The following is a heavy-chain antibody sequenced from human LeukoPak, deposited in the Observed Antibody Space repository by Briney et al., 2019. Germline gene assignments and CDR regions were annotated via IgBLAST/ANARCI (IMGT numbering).Heavy chain of an antibody. CDR1: GFTFSDYY. V-gene: IGHV3-11*04. CDR3: AGGTSTIFLAFDI. Sequence: GGSLRLSCAASGFTFSDYYMSWIRQAPGKGLEWVSYISSSGSTIYYADSVKGRFTISRDNAKNSLYLQMNSLRAEDTAVYYCAGGTSTIFLAFDIWGQGTMVTVSS. CDR2: ISSSGSTI. J-gene: IGHJ3*02. D-gene: IGHD3-9*01.